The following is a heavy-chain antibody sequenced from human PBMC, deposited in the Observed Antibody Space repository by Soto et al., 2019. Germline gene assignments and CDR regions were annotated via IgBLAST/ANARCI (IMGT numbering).Heavy chain of an antibody. J-gene: IGHJ5*02. D-gene: IGHD2-2*01. V-gene: IGHV3-7*01. CDR1: GFTFSSYW. Sequence: EVQLVESGGGLVQPGGSLRLSCAASGFTFSSYWMSWVRQAPGKGLEWVANIKQDGSEKYYVDSVKGRFTISRNNAKNSLYLQMNSLRAEDTAVYYCAREVLYCSSTCCYGDWFDPWGQGTLVTVSS. CDR3: AREVLYCSSTCCYGDWFDP. CDR2: IKQDGSEK.